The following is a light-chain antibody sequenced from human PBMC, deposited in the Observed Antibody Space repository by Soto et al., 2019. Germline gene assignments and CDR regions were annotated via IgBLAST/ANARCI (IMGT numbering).Light chain of an antibody. CDR3: QQYCSSPPT. V-gene: IGKV3-20*01. J-gene: IGKJ1*01. CDR1: QSVSSNY. CDR2: GAS. Sequence: EIVLTQSPGTLSLSPGERATLSCRASQSVSSNYLAWYQRKPGQAPRLLIYGASNRATGIPNRFSGSGSGKDFTLTITRLEPEEFVVYYCQQYCSSPPTFGQGTKVEI.